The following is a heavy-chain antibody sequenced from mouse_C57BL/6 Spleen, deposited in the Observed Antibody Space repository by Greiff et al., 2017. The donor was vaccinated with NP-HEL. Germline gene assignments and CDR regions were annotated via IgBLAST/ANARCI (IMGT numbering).Heavy chain of an antibody. J-gene: IGHJ4*01. CDR3: ARIYGNYLYAMDY. Sequence: EVQLQESGGGLVKPGGSLKLSCAASGFTFSDYGMHWVRQAPEQGLEWVAYISSGSSTIYYADTVKGRFTISRDNAKNTLFLQMTSLRSEDTAMYYCARIYGNYLYAMDYWGQGTSVTVSS. CDR1: GFTFSDYG. CDR2: ISSGSSTI. V-gene: IGHV5-17*01. D-gene: IGHD2-1*01.